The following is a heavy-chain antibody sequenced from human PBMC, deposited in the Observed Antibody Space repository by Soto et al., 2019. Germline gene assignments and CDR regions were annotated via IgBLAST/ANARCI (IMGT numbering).Heavy chain of an antibody. J-gene: IGHJ4*02. D-gene: IGHD1-26*01. V-gene: IGHV3-33*08. CDR3: SIDRRYMTYYFDY. CDR2: IWYDGSNK. CDR1: GFTVSSKY. Sequence: PGGSLRLSCASSGFTVSSKYMTWVRQAPGKGLEWVAVIWYDGSNKYYADSVKGRFTISRDNSKNTLYLQMNSLRAEDTAVYYCSIDRRYMTYYFDYWGQGTLVTFSS.